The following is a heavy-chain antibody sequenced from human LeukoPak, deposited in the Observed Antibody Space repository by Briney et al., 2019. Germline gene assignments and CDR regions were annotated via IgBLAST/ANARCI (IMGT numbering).Heavy chain of an antibody. V-gene: IGHV1-8*01. Sequence: ASVKVSCKTSGYRFTSYDVNWVRQTTGQGLEWMGWMNPHSGTTGYAQKFQGRLTLPRNTSISTAYLELTSLTSEDTGVYYCARGSENNFDSSGPIGFWGQGTLVTVSS. J-gene: IGHJ4*02. D-gene: IGHD3-22*01. CDR2: MNPHSGTT. CDR3: ARGSENNFDSSGPIGF. CDR1: GYRFTSYD.